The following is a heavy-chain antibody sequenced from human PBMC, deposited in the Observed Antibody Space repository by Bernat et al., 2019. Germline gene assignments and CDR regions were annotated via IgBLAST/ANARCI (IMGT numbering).Heavy chain of an antibody. J-gene: IGHJ4*02. CDR1: GFHFRSYN. Sequence: VQLVESGGGLVQPGGSLRLSCAASGFHFRSYNMNWVRQAPGKGLEWVAAISYDGSDKNYADSVKGHFTISRDNSRNTLYVQISSLRPEDTAVYYCAKGNSGHFDHWGQGTLVTVTS. CDR3: AKGNSGHFDH. V-gene: IGHV3-30*18. CDR2: ISYDGSDK. D-gene: IGHD5-24*01.